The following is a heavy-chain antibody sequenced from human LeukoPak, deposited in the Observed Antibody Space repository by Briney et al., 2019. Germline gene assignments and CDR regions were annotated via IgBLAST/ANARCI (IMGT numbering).Heavy chain of an antibody. V-gene: IGHV3-30*03. CDR1: GFTFSSYG. CDR3: ARNGEYCSSTSCGDY. CDR2: ISYDGSNK. J-gene: IGHJ4*02. D-gene: IGHD2-2*01. Sequence: PGGSLRLSCAASGFTFSSYGMHWVRQAPGKGLEWVAVISYDGSNKYYADSVKGRFTISRDNSKNTLYLQMNSLRAEDTAVYYCARNGEYCSSTSCGDYWGQGTLVTVSS.